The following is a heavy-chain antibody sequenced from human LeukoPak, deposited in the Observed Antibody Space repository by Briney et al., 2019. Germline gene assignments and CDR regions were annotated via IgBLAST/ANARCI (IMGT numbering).Heavy chain of an antibody. D-gene: IGHD3-22*01. Sequence: PGGSLRLSCAASGFTFSSYSMNWVRQAPGKGLEWVSSISSSSYIYYADSVKGRFTISRDNAKNSLYLQMNSLRAEDTAVYYCARVDYYDSSGYLNWGQGTLVTVSS. V-gene: IGHV3-21*01. CDR2: ISSSSYI. J-gene: IGHJ4*02. CDR3: ARVDYYDSSGYLN. CDR1: GFTFSSYS.